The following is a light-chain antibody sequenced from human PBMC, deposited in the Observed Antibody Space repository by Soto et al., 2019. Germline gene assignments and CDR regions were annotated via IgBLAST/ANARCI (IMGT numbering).Light chain of an antibody. CDR2: EVT. V-gene: IGLV2-8*01. Sequence: QSALTQPPSASGSPGQSVTISCTGTSSDVGAYNYVSWYQQHPGKAPKLMIYEVTKRPSGVPDRFSGSKSGNTASLTVSGLLAEDEADYYCSSYTISNTMIFGGGTKLTVL. CDR3: SSYTISNTMI. CDR1: SSDVGAYNY. J-gene: IGLJ2*01.